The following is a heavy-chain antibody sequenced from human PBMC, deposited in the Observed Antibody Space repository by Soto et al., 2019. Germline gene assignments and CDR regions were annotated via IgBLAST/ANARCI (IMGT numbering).Heavy chain of an antibody. CDR3: AREANLAH. D-gene: IGHD1-7*01. J-gene: IGHJ4*02. Sequence: LRLSCAASDFTFSNYWMSWVRQAPGKGLEWVANIKQDGSEKHYLDSVKGRFTISRENANNSLYLQMNSLRAEDTAVYYCAREANLAHWGQGTLVTVSS. CDR2: IKQDGSEK. V-gene: IGHV3-7*03. CDR1: DFTFSNYW.